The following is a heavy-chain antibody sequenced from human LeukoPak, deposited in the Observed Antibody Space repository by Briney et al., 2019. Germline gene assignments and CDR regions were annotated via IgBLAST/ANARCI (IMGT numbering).Heavy chain of an antibody. Sequence: SVKVSCKASGGTFSSYDISWVRQAPGQGLEWMGGIMPILSTANHAQKFQGRVTITADKSTSTAYMELSSLRSGDTAVYFCARGRLRVPRRFDPWGQGTLVTVSS. CDR1: GGTFSSYD. J-gene: IGHJ5*02. CDR3: ARGRLRVPRRFDP. V-gene: IGHV1-69*06. D-gene: IGHD3-16*01. CDR2: IMPILSTA.